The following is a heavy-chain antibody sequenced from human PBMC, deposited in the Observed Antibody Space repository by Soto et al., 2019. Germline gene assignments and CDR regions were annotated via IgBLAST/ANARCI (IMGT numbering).Heavy chain of an antibody. V-gene: IGHV4-34*01. CDR1: GFAFSNAW. CDR3: ARVERGTATTVVDAFDI. J-gene: IGHJ3*02. Sequence: LRLSCAGSGFAFSNAWINWFRQAPGKGLEWIGEMSHSGGTHFNPSLKSRVTISVDTSKNQFSLKMSFVTAADTALYYCARVERGTATTVVDAFDIWGPGTMVTVSS. CDR2: MSHSGGT. D-gene: IGHD1-1*01.